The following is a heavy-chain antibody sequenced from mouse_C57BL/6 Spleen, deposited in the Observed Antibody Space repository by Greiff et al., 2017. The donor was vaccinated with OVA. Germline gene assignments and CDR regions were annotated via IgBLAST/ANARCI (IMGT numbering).Heavy chain of an antibody. Sequence: VQLQQPGAELVKPGASVKMSCKASGYTFTSYWITWVKQRPGQGLEWIGDIYPGSGSTNYNEKFKSKATLTVDTSSSTAYMQLSSLTSEDSAVYYCARNSSGYPYYYAMDYWGQGTSVTVSS. CDR3: ARNSSGYPYYYAMDY. J-gene: IGHJ4*01. CDR1: GYTFTSYW. V-gene: IGHV1-55*01. D-gene: IGHD3-2*02. CDR2: IYPGSGST.